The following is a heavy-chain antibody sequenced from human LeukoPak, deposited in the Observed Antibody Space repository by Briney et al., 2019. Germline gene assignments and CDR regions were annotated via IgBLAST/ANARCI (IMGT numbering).Heavy chain of an antibody. J-gene: IGHJ4*02. V-gene: IGHV1-8*01. D-gene: IGHD1-7*01. CDR3: ARALNGITGTTHYFDY. Sequence: GASVKVSCKASGYTFTSYDINWVRQATGQGLEWMGWMNPNSGNIGYAQKFQGRVTMTRNTSISTAYMELSSLRSEDTAVYYCARALNGITGTTHYFDYWGQGTLVTVPS. CDR1: GYTFTSYD. CDR2: MNPNSGNI.